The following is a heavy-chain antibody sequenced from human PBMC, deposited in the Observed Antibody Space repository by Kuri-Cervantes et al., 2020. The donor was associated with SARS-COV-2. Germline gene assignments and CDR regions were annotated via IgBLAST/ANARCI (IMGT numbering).Heavy chain of an antibody. D-gene: IGHD1-26*01. CDR2: ISGSSSTI. CDR1: GITFSSYI. V-gene: IGHV3-48*01. CDR3: ARQTWGYSGSYQINAFDI. J-gene: IGHJ3*02. Sequence: GESLKISCAASGITFSSYIMNWVRQAPGKGLEWVSYISGSSSTIYYADSVKGRFTISRDNAKNSLYLQMNSLRSEDTAVYYCARQTWGYSGSYQINAFDIWGQGTMVTVSS.